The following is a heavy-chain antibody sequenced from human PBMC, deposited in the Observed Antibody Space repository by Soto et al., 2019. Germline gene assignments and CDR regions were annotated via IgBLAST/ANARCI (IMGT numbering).Heavy chain of an antibody. V-gene: IGHV3-23*01. Sequence: PGGSLTLSCAASRFTFGSYTMTWVRQAPGERLEWVSSIVGSGDNTYYADSVKGRFTISRDNSKTTLYLQMNSLRAEDTAVYYCAKYYYGSGSIRAFDIWGQGTMVTVSS. J-gene: IGHJ3*02. CDR1: RFTFGSYT. D-gene: IGHD3-10*01. CDR3: AKYYYGSGSIRAFDI. CDR2: IVGSGDNT.